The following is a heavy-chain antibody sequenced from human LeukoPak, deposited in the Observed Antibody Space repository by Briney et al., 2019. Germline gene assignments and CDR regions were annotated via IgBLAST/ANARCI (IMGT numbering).Heavy chain of an antibody. CDR3: ARRPAAMSGNWLDP. CDR2: INRSGST. Sequence: PSETLSLTCAVYGGSFSGYCWSWIRQPPGKGLEWIGEINRSGSTNYNPSLKSRLTISVDTSKNQCSLKLSSLTAADTAVYYCARRPAAMSGNWLDPWGQGTLVTVSS. CDR1: GGSFSGYC. V-gene: IGHV4-34*01. J-gene: IGHJ5*02. D-gene: IGHD2-2*01.